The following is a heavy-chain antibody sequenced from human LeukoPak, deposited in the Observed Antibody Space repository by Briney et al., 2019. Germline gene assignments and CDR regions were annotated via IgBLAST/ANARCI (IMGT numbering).Heavy chain of an antibody. J-gene: IGHJ4*02. V-gene: IGHV3-7*01. Sequence: GGYLRLSCAASGFTFRNNWMSWVRQAPGKGLEWVANIKQDGSEKYYVDSVKGRFTISRDNAKNSLYLQMNSLRAEDTAVYYCAKEYSSLFDSWGQGTLVTVSS. CDR2: IKQDGSEK. D-gene: IGHD6-13*01. CDR3: AKEYSSLFDS. CDR1: GFTFRNNW.